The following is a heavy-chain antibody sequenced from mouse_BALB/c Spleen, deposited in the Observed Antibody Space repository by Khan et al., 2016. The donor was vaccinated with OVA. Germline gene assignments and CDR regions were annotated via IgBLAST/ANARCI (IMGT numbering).Heavy chain of an antibody. CDR2: INPSNGYT. J-gene: IGHJ3*01. D-gene: IGHD2-14*01. CDR3: VGDGAYHRNDGWFAY. Sequence: VQLQESGAELARPGASVKMSCKASGYTFTSYTIHWIKQRPGQGLEWIGYINPSNGYTNYNQKFKDKATLTTDTSSTTVYLQLSSLTSDDSAVYNSVGDGAYHRNDGWFAYWGQGTLVTVSA. CDR1: GYTFTSYT. V-gene: IGHV1-4*01.